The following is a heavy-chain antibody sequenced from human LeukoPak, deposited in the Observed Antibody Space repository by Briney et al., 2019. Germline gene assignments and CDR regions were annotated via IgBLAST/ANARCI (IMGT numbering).Heavy chain of an antibody. CDR1: GGSISSRPYC. CDR2: SFYSGST. V-gene: IGHV4-39*02. CDR3: ARDSSGSWDAFDI. J-gene: IGHJ3*02. D-gene: IGHD3-22*01. Sequence: PSETLSLTCTVSGGSISSRPYCWGWIRQPPGKGLEWLGSSFYSGSTNYKPSLKSRVTISVDTSKNQFSLKLSSVTAADTAVYYCARDSSGSWDAFDIWGQGTMVTVSS.